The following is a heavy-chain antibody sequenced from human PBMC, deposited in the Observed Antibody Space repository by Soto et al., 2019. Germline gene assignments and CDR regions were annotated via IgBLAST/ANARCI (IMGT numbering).Heavy chain of an antibody. V-gene: IGHV6-1*01. Sequence: LSLTCAISGDSVSINSAAWNWIRQSPSRGLEWLGRTYYRSKWYNDYAVSVKSRITINPDTSKNQFSLQLNSVTPEDTAVYYCARYSSGWYGGTYYYYGMDVWGQGTTVTISS. CDR2: TYYRSKWYN. J-gene: IGHJ6*02. CDR3: ARYSSGWYGGTYYYYGMDV. D-gene: IGHD6-19*01. CDR1: GDSVSINSAA.